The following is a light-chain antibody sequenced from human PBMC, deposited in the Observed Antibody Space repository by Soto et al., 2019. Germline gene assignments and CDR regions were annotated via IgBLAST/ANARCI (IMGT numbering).Light chain of an antibody. J-gene: IGKJ1*01. CDR3: QQYGSSPWT. Sequence: ELVLTQSPGTLSLSPGERATLSCRASQSVSSSYLAWYQQKPGQAPRPLIYGASSRAIAIPDRFSGSGSGTDFTLTISRLEPEDFAVYYCQQYGSSPWTFGQGTKVDIK. CDR1: QSVSSSY. V-gene: IGKV3-20*01. CDR2: GAS.